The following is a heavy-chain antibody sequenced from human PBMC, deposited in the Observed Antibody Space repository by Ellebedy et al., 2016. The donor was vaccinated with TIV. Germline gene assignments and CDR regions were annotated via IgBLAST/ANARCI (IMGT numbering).Heavy chain of an antibody. CDR2: VNHRGGA. CDR3: ARDYYYDSYGYYRPVFDY. J-gene: IGHJ4*02. D-gene: IGHD3-22*01. CDR1: GASIGSGDFY. Sequence: SETLSLTCIVSGASIGSGDFYWSWLRQPPGKGLEWIGEVNHRGGANYNPSLKSRVTISVATSNGHFSLKLTSVTAADTAVYYCARDYYYDSYGYYRPVFDYWGQGALVTVSS. V-gene: IGHV4-39*02.